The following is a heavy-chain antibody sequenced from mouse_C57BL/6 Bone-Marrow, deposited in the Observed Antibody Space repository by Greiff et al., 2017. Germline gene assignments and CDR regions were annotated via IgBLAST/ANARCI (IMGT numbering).Heavy chain of an antibody. D-gene: IGHD2-3*01. CDR1: GYSITSGYY. J-gene: IGHJ2*01. CDR3: ARVGDGSRDY. Sequence: VQLKESGPGLVKPSQSLSLTCSVTGYSITSGYYWNWIRQFPGNKLEWMGYISYDGSNNYNPSLKNRISITRDTSKNQFFLKLNSVTTEDTATYYCARVGDGSRDYCCQGTTLTGSS. CDR2: ISYDGSN. V-gene: IGHV3-6*01.